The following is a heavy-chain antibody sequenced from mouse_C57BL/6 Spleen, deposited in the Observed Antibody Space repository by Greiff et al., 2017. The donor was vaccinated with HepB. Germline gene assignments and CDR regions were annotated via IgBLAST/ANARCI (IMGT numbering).Heavy chain of an antibody. J-gene: IGHJ4*01. Sequence: EVQLQQSGAELVKPGASVKLSCTASGFNIKDYYMHWVKQRTEQGLEWIGRIDPEDGKTKYAPKFQGKATITADTSSNTAYLQLSSLTSEDTAVYYCARESPGATVVGMDYWGQGTSVTVSS. CDR2: IDPEDGKT. CDR1: GFNIKDYY. CDR3: ARESPGATVVGMDY. D-gene: IGHD1-1*01. V-gene: IGHV14-2*01.